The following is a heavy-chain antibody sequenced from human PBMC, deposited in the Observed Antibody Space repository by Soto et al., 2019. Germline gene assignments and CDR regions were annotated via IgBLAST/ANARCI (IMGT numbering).Heavy chain of an antibody. D-gene: IGHD6-13*01. CDR2: TYYRSKWYN. V-gene: IGHV6-1*01. CDR1: GDSVSSNSAA. CDR3: ARDGIAAAGRVNFDY. Sequence: PSQTLSLPCVISGDSVSSNSAAWNWIRQSPSRGLEWLGRTYYRSKWYNDYAVSVKSRITINPDTSKNQFSLQLNSVTPEDTAVYYCARDGIAAAGRVNFDYWGQGTLVTVSS. J-gene: IGHJ4*02.